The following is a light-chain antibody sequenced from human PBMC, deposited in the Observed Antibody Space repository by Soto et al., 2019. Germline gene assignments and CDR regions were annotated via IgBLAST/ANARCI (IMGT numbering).Light chain of an antibody. Sequence: IQMTQSPSTLSASVGDRVTITCRASQTISDWLAWYQQTPGKAPKLLIYRASTLESGVPSRFSGSGSGTQFTLTISSLQPDDFATYYCQQYNIYPLTFGGGTKLEVK. V-gene: IGKV1-5*03. J-gene: IGKJ4*01. CDR3: QQYNIYPLT. CDR1: QTISDW. CDR2: RAS.